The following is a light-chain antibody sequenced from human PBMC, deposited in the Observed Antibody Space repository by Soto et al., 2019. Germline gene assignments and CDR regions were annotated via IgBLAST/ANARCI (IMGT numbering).Light chain of an antibody. CDR3: QHYSSQT. V-gene: IGKV3-20*01. J-gene: IGKJ1*01. Sequence: EIVLTQSPGTLSRSPGARPPISCRASQSVSNNYLAWYQQKPGQAPRLLIYGASNRSTGIPDCFGGSGSRTDFTLTISRLEPEDSAVYFCQHYSSQTFGQGTKVDI. CDR1: QSVSNNY. CDR2: GAS.